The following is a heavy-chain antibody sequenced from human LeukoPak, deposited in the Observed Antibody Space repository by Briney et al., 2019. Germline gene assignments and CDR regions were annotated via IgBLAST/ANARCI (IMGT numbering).Heavy chain of an antibody. J-gene: IGHJ6*03. CDR1: GYTFTSYG. CDR3: ARGTVRRFYSGYYFYMDV. D-gene: IGHD2-15*01. Sequence: ASVKVSCKASGYTFTSYGISWVRQATGQGLEWMGWMNPNSDNTGYEQKFQGRVTMTRNTSISTAYMKLSSLRSEDSAVYYCARGTVRRFYSGYYFYMDVWGKGTTVTVSS. V-gene: IGHV1-8*02. CDR2: MNPNSDNT.